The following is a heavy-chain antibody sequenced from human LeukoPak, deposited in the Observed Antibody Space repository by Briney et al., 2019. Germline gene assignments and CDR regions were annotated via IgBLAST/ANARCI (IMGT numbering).Heavy chain of an antibody. V-gene: IGHV1-46*01. J-gene: IGHJ5*02. CDR2: INPSGGST. D-gene: IGHD4-17*01. CDR1: VYTFTSYY. Sequence: ASVKVSCKASVYTFTSYYMHWVRQAPGQGLEWMGIINPSGGSTSYAQKFQGRVTMTRDTSTSTVYMELSSLRSEDTAVYYCARGATVTTLWSWFDPWGQGTLVTVSS. CDR3: ARGATVTTLWSWFDP.